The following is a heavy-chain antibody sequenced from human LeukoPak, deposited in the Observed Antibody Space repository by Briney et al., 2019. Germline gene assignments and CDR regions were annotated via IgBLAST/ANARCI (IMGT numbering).Heavy chain of an antibody. CDR3: ARHSLYCSGGSCSNWFDP. CDR1: GGSISSSSYY. D-gene: IGHD2-15*01. J-gene: IGHJ5*02. Sequence: SETLSLTCTVSGGSISSSSYYWGWIRQPPGKGLEWIGSIYYSGSTYYNPSLKSRVTISVDTSKNQFSLKLSSVTAADTAVYYCARHSLYCSGGSCSNWFDPWGQGTLVTVSS. CDR2: IYYSGST. V-gene: IGHV4-39*01.